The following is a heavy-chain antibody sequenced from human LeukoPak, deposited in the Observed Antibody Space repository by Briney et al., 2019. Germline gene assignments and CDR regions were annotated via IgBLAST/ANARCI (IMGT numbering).Heavy chain of an antibody. CDR2: ISAYNGNT. J-gene: IGHJ4*02. CDR3: ARESRDGYSRPLGYFDY. V-gene: IGHV1-18*01. Sequence: GASVKVSCKASGYTFTSYGISWVRQAPGQGLEWMGWISAYNGNTNYAQKLQGRVTMTTDTSTSTAYMELRSLRSDDTAVYYCARESRDGYSRPLGYFDYWGQGTLVTVSS. D-gene: IGHD5-24*01. CDR1: GYTFTSYG.